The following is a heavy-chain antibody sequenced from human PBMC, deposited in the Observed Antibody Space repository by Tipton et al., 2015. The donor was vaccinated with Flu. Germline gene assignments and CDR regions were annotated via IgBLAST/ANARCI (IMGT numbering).Heavy chain of an antibody. D-gene: IGHD2-21*02. CDR2: INPKTGDT. CDR1: GYTFTGNY. Sequence: QLVQSGAELRRPGASVELSCRASGYTFTGNYIHWVRQAPGQGLEWLVWINPKTGDTRYAHKFQGRISMTRDTSLRTAYMELSRLRPDGTAIYYCAREQEAVTGTGFDPWGQGTLVTVSS. V-gene: IGHV1-2*07. CDR3: AREQEAVTGTGFDP. J-gene: IGHJ5*02.